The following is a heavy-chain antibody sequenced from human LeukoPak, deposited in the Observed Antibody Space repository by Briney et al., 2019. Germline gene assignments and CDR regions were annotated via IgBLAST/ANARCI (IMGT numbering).Heavy chain of an antibody. Sequence: GGSLRLSCAASGLTFSDYWMYWVRQAPGKGLEWVANIKYDGSEKYYVDSVKGRFTISRDNAKNSLYLQMNSLRVEDTAMYYCATDRGLRWGKGATVTVSS. V-gene: IGHV3-7*03. CDR3: ATDRGLR. CDR1: GLTFSDYW. CDR2: IKYDGSEK. J-gene: IGHJ6*04.